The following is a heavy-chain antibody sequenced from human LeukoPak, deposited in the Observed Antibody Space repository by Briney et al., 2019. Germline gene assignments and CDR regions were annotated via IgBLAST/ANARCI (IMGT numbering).Heavy chain of an antibody. J-gene: IGHJ4*02. CDR3: ARVYCDGSGYNFDY. D-gene: IGHD3-22*01. V-gene: IGHV4-59*01. CDR2: IYYSGST. Sequence: SETLSLTCTVSGGSISSDYWSWIRQPPGKGLEWIGYIYYSGSTNYNPSLKSRVTISVDTSKNQFSLKLSSVTAADTAVYYCARVYCDGSGYNFDYWGQGTLVTASS. CDR1: GGSISSDY.